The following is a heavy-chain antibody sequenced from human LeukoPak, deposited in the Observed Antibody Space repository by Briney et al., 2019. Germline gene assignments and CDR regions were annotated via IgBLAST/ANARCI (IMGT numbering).Heavy chain of an antibody. CDR1: GFTFSSYG. J-gene: IGHJ4*02. CDR3: AKDFSFYDSSGYCDY. CDR2: IRYDGSNK. D-gene: IGHD3-22*01. Sequence: GGSLRLSRAASGFTFSSYGMHWVRQAPGKGLEWVAFIRYDGSNKYYADSVKGRFTISRDNSKNTLYLQMNSLRAEDTAVYYCAKDFSFYDSSGYCDYWGQGTLVTVSS. V-gene: IGHV3-30*02.